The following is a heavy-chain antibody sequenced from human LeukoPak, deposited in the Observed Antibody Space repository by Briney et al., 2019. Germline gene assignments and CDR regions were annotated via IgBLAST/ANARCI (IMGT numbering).Heavy chain of an antibody. CDR3: ARGKDSNYSYYYYYYYMDV. J-gene: IGHJ6*03. CDR2: IYYSGST. V-gene: IGHV4-59*01. Sequence: SETLSLTCTVSGGSISSYYGSWIRQPPGEGLEWIGYIYYSGSTNYNPYLKSRVTISVDTAKNQFSLKLSSVTAADTAVYYCARGKDSNYSYYYYYYYMDVWGKGTTVTVSS. CDR1: GGSISSYY. D-gene: IGHD4-11*01.